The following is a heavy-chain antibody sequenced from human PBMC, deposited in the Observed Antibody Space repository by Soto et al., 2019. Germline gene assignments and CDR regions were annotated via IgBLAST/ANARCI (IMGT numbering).Heavy chain of an antibody. CDR3: AREDFWSGYFDY. D-gene: IGHD3-3*01. V-gene: IGHV1-3*01. CDR2: INAGNGNT. J-gene: IGHJ4*02. Sequence: QVQLVQSGAEVKKPGASVKVSCKASGYTFTSYAMHWVRQAPGQRLEWMGWINAGNGNTKYSQNFQGRVTITRDTSASTAYMELSSLRSEDTTVYYCAREDFWSGYFDYWGQGTLVTVSS. CDR1: GYTFTSYA.